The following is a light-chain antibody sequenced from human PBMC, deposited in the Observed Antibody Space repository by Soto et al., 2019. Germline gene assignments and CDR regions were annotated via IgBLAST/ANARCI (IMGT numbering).Light chain of an antibody. CDR3: QHYNYWPYT. CDR1: QTIDNT. V-gene: IGKV3-15*01. J-gene: IGKJ2*01. CDR2: AVS. Sequence: EIVMTQSPATLSVSPGERATLSCRASQTIDNTLAWYQRKPGQAPRLLIYAVSTRATGVPARFSGSGSGTDFTLTISSLQSEDFAVYYCQHYNYWPYTFGQGTKVDIK.